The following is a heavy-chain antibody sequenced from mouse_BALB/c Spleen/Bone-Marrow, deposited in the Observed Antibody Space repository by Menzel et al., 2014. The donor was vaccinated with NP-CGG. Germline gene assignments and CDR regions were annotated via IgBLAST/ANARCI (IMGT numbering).Heavy chain of an antibody. CDR3: ARHKYRPYYAMDY. Sequence: EVKVVDSGGGLVQPGGSLKLSCAASGFTFSSYTMSWVRQTPEKRLEWVAYISNGGGSTYYPDTVKGRFTISRDNAKNTLYLQMSSLKSEDTAMYCCARHKYRPYYAMDYWGQGTSVTVSS. CDR2: ISNGGGST. J-gene: IGHJ4*01. CDR1: GFTFSSYT. D-gene: IGHD2-14*01. V-gene: IGHV5-12-2*01.